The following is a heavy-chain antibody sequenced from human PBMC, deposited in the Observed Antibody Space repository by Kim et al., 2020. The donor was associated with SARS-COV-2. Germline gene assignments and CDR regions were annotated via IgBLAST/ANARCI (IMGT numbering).Heavy chain of an antibody. Sequence: GSLRLSCAASGFTFSSYPMHWVRQAPGKGLEYVSAISRNGGSTYYANFVKGRFTISRDNSKNTLYLQMGSLRAEDMTVYYCARGKRTFFYDSSGYYSDAFDIWGRGTMVTVSS. D-gene: IGHD3-22*01. CDR3: ARGKRTFFYDSSGYYSDAFDI. V-gene: IGHV3-64*01. J-gene: IGHJ3*02. CDR1: GFTFSSYP. CDR2: ISRNGGST.